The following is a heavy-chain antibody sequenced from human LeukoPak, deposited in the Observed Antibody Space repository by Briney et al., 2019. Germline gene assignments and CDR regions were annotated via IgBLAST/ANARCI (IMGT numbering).Heavy chain of an antibody. D-gene: IGHD3-9*01. J-gene: IGHJ4*02. Sequence: GASVKVSCKASGYTFTSYGISWVRQAPGQGLEWMGWIGAYNGNTNYAQKLQGRVTMTTDTSTSTAYMELRSLRSDDTAVYYCARVERFPGYYNVDYWGQGTLVTVSS. CDR1: GYTFTSYG. V-gene: IGHV1-18*04. CDR2: IGAYNGNT. CDR3: ARVERFPGYYNVDY.